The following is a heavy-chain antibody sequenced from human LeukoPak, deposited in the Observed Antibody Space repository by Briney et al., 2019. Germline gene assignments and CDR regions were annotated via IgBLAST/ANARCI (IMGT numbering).Heavy chain of an antibody. CDR3: ARVIRLLPGSGSYYNDY. Sequence: ASVKVSCKASGYTFTSYGISWVRQAPGQALEWMGWISAYNGNTNYAQKLQGRVTMTTDTSTSTAYMELRSLRSDDTAVYYCARVIRLLPGSGSYYNDYWGQGTLVTVSS. V-gene: IGHV1-18*04. D-gene: IGHD3-10*01. CDR1: GYTFTSYG. CDR2: ISAYNGNT. J-gene: IGHJ4*02.